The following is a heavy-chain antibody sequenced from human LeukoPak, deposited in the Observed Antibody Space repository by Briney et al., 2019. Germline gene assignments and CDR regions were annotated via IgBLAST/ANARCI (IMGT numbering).Heavy chain of an antibody. CDR2: ISSSSSYI. CDR3: ATRVGATDLVY. J-gene: IGHJ4*02. Sequence: GGSLRLSCAASGFTFSSYSMIWVRQAPGKGLEWVSAISSSSSYIYYADSVKGRFTISRDNAKNSLHLQMNSLRAEDTAVYYCATRVGATDLVYWGQGTLVTVSS. D-gene: IGHD1-26*01. CDR1: GFTFSSYS. V-gene: IGHV3-21*01.